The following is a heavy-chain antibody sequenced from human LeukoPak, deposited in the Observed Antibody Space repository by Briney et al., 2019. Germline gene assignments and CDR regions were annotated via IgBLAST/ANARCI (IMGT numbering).Heavy chain of an antibody. D-gene: IGHD1-14*01. J-gene: IGHJ4*02. Sequence: PSETLSLTCTISGGSMSTYYWTWIRQPPGKGLEWIGFIYYTGSTNYNPSLKSRVTISVDTSKNQFSLKLSSVTAADTAVYYCAGMRITTPTVRTLDYWGQGTLVTVSS. CDR1: GGSMSTYY. CDR3: AGMRITTPTVRTLDY. V-gene: IGHV4-59*01. CDR2: IYYTGST.